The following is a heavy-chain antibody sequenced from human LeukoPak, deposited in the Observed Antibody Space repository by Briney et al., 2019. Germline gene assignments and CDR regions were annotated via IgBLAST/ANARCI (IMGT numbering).Heavy chain of an antibody. Sequence: PGGSLRLSCAASGFTFSSYSMNWVRQAPGKGLEWVSSISSSSSYIYYADSVKGRFTTSRDNAKNSLYLQMNSLRAEDTAVYYCARSPILTGFGMDVRGQGTTVTVSS. J-gene: IGHJ6*02. D-gene: IGHD3-9*01. CDR3: ARSPILTGFGMDV. V-gene: IGHV3-21*01. CDR1: GFTFSSYS. CDR2: ISSSSSYI.